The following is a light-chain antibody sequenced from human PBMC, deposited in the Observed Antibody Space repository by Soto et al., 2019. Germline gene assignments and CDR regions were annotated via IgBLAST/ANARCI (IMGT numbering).Light chain of an antibody. CDR3: QHLNSYPRALA. CDR1: QGIRNF. CDR2: AAS. J-gene: IGKJ4*01. V-gene: IGKV1-9*01. Sequence: DIQLTQSPSFLSASVGDRVTITCRASQGIRNFLAWYQQKLGKAPKLLIYAASTLESGVSLRFSGSGSGTEFTLTISNLQPEDFATYYCQHLNSYPRALAFGGGTKVE.